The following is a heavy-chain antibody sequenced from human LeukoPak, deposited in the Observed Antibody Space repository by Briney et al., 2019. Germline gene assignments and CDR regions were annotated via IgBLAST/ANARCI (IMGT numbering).Heavy chain of an antibody. CDR2: IGGSASGT. V-gene: IGHV3-23*01. CDR1: GFTFSSYT. CDR3: AKGGDGSYYSRADC. Sequence: GGSLRLSCAASGFTFSSYTMTWVRQAPGKGLEWVSTIGGSASGTFYADSVKGRYSISRDNSKNTLYLQMNSLRAEDTAVYYCAKGGDGSYYSRADCWGQGNLVTVSS. D-gene: IGHD2-15*01. J-gene: IGHJ4*02.